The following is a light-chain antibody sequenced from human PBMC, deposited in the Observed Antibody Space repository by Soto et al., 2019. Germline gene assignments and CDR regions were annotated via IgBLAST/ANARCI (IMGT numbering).Light chain of an antibody. CDR1: QGISNY. CDR2: GAS. J-gene: IGKJ2*01. CDR3: LQHDAYPFT. V-gene: IGKV1-17*03. Sequence: DIQMTQSPSALSASVGDRVTITCRANQGISNYVAWFQQKPGQGPKRLIYGASSLQSGVPPRFSGSGSETEFTLTITNLQPEDIATYYCLQHDAYPFTFGQGTKLEIK.